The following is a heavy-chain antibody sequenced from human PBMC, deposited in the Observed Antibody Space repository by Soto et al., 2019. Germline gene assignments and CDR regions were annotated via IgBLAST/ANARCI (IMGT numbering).Heavy chain of an antibody. J-gene: IGHJ3*02. Sequence: QVQLQESGPGLVKPSQTLSLTCTVSGDSISSGGYYWSWIRQHPGKGLEWIGYIYYSGSTYYNPSLKSRVTISVDTSKNQFSLKLSCVTAADTAVYYCARCRSGSYYKGDAFDIWGQGTMVTVSS. D-gene: IGHD3-10*01. V-gene: IGHV4-31*03. CDR2: IYYSGST. CDR1: GDSISSGGYY. CDR3: ARCRSGSYYKGDAFDI.